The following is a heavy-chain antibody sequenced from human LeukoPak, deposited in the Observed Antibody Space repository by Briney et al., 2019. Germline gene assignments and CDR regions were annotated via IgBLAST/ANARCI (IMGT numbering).Heavy chain of an antibody. J-gene: IGHJ4*02. V-gene: IGHV4-39*01. CDR1: GGSISSSSYY. CDR3: ARRTGYSSGWYYFDY. D-gene: IGHD6-19*01. CDR2: IYYSGST. Sequence: SETLSLTCTVSGGSISSSSYYWGWIRQPPGKGLEWIGSIYYSGSTYYNPSLKSRVTISVDTSKNQFSLKLSSVTAADTAVYYCARRTGYSSGWYYFDYWGQGTLVTVSS.